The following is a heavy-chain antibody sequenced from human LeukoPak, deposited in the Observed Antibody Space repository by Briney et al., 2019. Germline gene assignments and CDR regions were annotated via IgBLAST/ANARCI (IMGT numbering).Heavy chain of an antibody. J-gene: IGHJ6*02. V-gene: IGHV3-23*01. CDR3: AKPLRYCGSTSCYEYYYGMDV. D-gene: IGHD2-2*01. CDR2: ISGSGGST. Sequence: GGSLRLSCAASGFTFSTYGMSWVRQAPGKGLEWVSGISGSGGSTNYADSVKGRFTITRDNSKNTLYLQMNSLRAEDTAAYYCAKPLRYCGSTSCYEYYYGMDVWGQGTTVTVSS. CDR1: GFTFSTYG.